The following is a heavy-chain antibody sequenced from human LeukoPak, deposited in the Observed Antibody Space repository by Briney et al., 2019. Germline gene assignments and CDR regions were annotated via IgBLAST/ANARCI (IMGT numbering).Heavy chain of an antibody. CDR2: ISSSGSTI. Sequence: PGGSLRLSCAASGFTFSSYEMNWVRQAPGRGLEWVSYISSSGSTIYYADSVKGRFTISRDNAKNSLYLQMNSLRAEDTAVYYCAKDYAYYYDSSGYYYVREYYFDYWGQGTLVTVSS. V-gene: IGHV3-48*03. J-gene: IGHJ4*02. CDR3: AKDYAYYYDSSGYYYVREYYFDY. CDR1: GFTFSSYE. D-gene: IGHD3-22*01.